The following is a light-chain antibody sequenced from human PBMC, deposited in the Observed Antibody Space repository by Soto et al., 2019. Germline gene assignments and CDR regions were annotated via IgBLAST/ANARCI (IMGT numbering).Light chain of an antibody. CDR2: TNS. CDR1: ISNILGSS. J-gene: IGLJ1*01. V-gene: IGLV1-44*01. CDR3: AAWDYSMSAYV. Sequence: QSVLTHPPSASGTPEHRFTISFSGSISNILGSSVNWYQHLPGTAPKLLIYTNSRRPSGVPDRFSGSKSGTSASLNISGPKSENEAYYYCAAWDYSMSAYVFATGTKVTVL.